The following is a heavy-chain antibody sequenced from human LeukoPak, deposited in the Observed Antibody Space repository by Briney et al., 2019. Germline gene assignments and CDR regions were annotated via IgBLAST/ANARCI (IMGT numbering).Heavy chain of an antibody. CDR2: ISGSGGST. V-gene: IGHV3-23*01. D-gene: IGHD1-26*01. CDR1: GFTFSSYA. Sequence: GGSLRLSCAASGFTFSSYAMSWVRQAPGKGLEWVSAISGSGGSTYYADSVKGRFTISRDNSKNTLYLQMNSLRAEDTAVYYCAKGREPRGYYYMDVWGKGTTVTVSS. CDR3: AKGREPRGYYYMDV. J-gene: IGHJ6*03.